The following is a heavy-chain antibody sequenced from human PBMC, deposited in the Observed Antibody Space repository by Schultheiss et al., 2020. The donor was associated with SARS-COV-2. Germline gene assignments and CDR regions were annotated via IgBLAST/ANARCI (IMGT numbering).Heavy chain of an antibody. J-gene: IGHJ4*02. Sequence: SLKISCAASGFTFDDYAMHWVRQAPGKGLEWVSGISWNSGSIGYADSVKGRFTISRDNAKNSLYLQMNSLRAEDTAVYYCARAQQRPLYSGSYSDYWGQGTLVTVSS. CDR2: ISWNSGSI. V-gene: IGHV3-9*01. CDR1: GFTFDDYA. D-gene: IGHD1-26*01. CDR3: ARAQQRPLYSGSYSDY.